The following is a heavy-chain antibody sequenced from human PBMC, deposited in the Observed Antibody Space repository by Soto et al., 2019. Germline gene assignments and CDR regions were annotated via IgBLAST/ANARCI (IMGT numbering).Heavy chain of an antibody. D-gene: IGHD2-21*02. Sequence: SEILSLTCTVSGGSISSYYWSWIRQSPGKRLEWIGYIYFSGSTNYNPSLKSRVTISGDTSKNQFSLKLTSVTAADTAVYYCAREAYPNCGGDCYLDYWGQGTLVTVSS. CDR2: IYFSGST. CDR3: AREAYPNCGGDCYLDY. V-gene: IGHV4-59*01. CDR1: GGSISSYY. J-gene: IGHJ4*02.